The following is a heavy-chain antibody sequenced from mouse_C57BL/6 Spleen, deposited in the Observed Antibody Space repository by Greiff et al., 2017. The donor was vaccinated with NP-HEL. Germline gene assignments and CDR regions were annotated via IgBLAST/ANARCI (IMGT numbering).Heavy chain of an antibody. CDR3: AREYGNFAWSF. Sequence: QVQLQQPGAELVKPGASVKLSCKASGYTFTSYWMHWVKQRPGQGLEWIGMIHPNSGSTNYNEKFKSKATLTVDKSSSTAYMQLSSLTSEDSAVYYCAREYGNFAWSFGGQGTLVTVSA. J-gene: IGHJ3*01. V-gene: IGHV1-64*01. D-gene: IGHD2-1*01. CDR2: IHPNSGST. CDR1: GYTFTSYW.